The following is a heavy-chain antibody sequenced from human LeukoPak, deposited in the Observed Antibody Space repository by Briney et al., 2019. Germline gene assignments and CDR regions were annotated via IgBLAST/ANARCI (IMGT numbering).Heavy chain of an antibody. Sequence: SVKVSYKASGGTFSSYAISWVRQAPGQGLEWMGRIIPIFGTANYAQKFQGRVTITTDESTSTAYMELSSLRSEDTAVYYCARPREKVNSGSYQLDYWGQGTLVTVSS. V-gene: IGHV1-69*05. CDR1: GGTFSSYA. CDR3: ARPREKVNSGSYQLDY. D-gene: IGHD1-26*01. J-gene: IGHJ4*02. CDR2: IIPIFGTA.